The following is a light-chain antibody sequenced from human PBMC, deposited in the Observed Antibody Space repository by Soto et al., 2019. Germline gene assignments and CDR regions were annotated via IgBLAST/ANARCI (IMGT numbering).Light chain of an antibody. V-gene: IGLV9-49*01. Sequence: QSVLTQPPSASASLGASVTLTCTLSSGYSNYKVDWYQQRPGKGPRFVMRVGTGGIVGSKGDGIPDRFSVLGSGLNRYLTIKNSQEEDESDYHCGADHGSGSNFVYEVGGGTKLTVL. CDR2: VGTGGIVG. J-gene: IGLJ2*01. CDR1: SGYSNYK. CDR3: GADHGSGSNFVYE.